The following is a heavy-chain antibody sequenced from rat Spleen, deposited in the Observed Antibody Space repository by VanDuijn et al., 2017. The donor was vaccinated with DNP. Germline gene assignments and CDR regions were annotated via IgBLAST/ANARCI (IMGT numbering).Heavy chain of an antibody. J-gene: IGHJ2*01. CDR2: VTNAGTT. CDR3: AIQLGVFEY. Sequence: EVLLQESGPGLVKPSQSLSLTCSVTGLSITNNFKWTWIRKFPGNKLEWMGYVTNAGTTDYNPSLKSRISITTDTSKNQFFLQVNSMTTKDTATFYCAIQLGVFEYWGQGVPVTVSS. CDR1: GLSITNNFK. D-gene: IGHD4-6*01. V-gene: IGHV3-3*01.